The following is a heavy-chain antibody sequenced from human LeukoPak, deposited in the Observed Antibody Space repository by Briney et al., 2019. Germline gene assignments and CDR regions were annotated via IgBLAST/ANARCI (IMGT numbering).Heavy chain of an antibody. V-gene: IGHV1-69*01. CDR3: ARVTPSSSWWEVDY. Sequence: ASVKVSCKASGGTFSSYAISWVRQAPGQGLEWMGGIIPILGTANYAQKFQGRVTITADESTSTAYMELSSLRSEDTAVYYCARVTPSSSWWEVDYWGQGTLVTVSS. D-gene: IGHD6-6*01. J-gene: IGHJ4*02. CDR2: IIPILGTA. CDR1: GGTFSSYA.